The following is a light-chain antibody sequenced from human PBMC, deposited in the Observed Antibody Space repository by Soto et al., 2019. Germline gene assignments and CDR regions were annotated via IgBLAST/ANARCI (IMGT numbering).Light chain of an antibody. CDR1: GSDIGGYNY. Sequence: QSALTQPVSEAGSPGQSITVSCNGPGSDIGGYNYVSWYQHHPGKAPKLMVYEVTNRPSGVSDRFSGSKSGNTASLTISGLQADDEGYYYCSSYTNRSTSYVFGTGTKV. J-gene: IGLJ1*01. CDR2: EVT. V-gene: IGLV2-14*01. CDR3: SSYTNRSTSYV.